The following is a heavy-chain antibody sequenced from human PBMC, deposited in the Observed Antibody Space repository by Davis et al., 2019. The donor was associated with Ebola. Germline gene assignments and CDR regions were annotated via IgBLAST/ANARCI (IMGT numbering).Heavy chain of an antibody. CDR3: ARGDCSGGSCYSRLYYYYGMDV. CDR1: GFTFSSYS. J-gene: IGHJ6*02. Sequence: GGSLRLSCAASGFTFSSYSMNWVRQAPGKGLEWVSSISSSSSYIYYADSVKGRFTISRDNAKNSLYLQMNSLRAEDTAVYYCARGDCSGGSCYSRLYYYYGMDVWGQGTTVIVSS. D-gene: IGHD2-15*01. CDR2: ISSSSSYI. V-gene: IGHV3-21*01.